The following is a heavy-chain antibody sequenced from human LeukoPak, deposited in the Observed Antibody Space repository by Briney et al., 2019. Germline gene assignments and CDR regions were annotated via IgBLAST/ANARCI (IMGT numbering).Heavy chain of an antibody. CDR2: IYPGDSDT. CDR1: GYRFTSYW. V-gene: IGHV5-51*01. Sequence: GESLKISCKGTGYRFTSYWSCWVRQMPGKGVEWMGIIYPGDSDTRYSPSFQGQVPISADKSISTAYLQWSSLKASDTAMYSCARILRLEGFFFDYWGQGTLVTVSS. CDR3: ARILRLEGFFFDY. J-gene: IGHJ4*02. D-gene: IGHD3-3*01.